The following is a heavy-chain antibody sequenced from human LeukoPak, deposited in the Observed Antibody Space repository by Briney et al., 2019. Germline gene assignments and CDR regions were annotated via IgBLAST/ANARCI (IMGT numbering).Heavy chain of an antibody. Sequence: GGSLRLSCAASGFTFSRYWMHWVRQTPGKGLEWVAVISYDGSNKYYADSVKGRFTISRDNSKNTLYLQMNSLRAEDTAVYYCAKDWRRYCSGGSCFSFRYWGQGTLVTVSS. CDR1: GFTFSRYW. CDR3: AKDWRRYCSGGSCFSFRY. D-gene: IGHD2-15*01. V-gene: IGHV3-30*18. J-gene: IGHJ4*02. CDR2: ISYDGSNK.